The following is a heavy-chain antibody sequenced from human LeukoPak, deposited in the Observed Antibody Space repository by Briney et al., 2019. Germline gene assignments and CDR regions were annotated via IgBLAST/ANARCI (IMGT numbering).Heavy chain of an antibody. Sequence: PGGSLRLSCIASGFNFNNAWMSWVRQAPGKGLEWVGRIKSATDGGTTDYVAPVRGRFVVSRDDSKNTLYLQMNSLRTEDTAVYYCICESGPLWGRGTLVTVSS. J-gene: IGHJ4*02. V-gene: IGHV3-15*01. CDR2: IKSATDGGTT. CDR3: ICESGPL. CDR1: GFNFNNAW. D-gene: IGHD2-21*01.